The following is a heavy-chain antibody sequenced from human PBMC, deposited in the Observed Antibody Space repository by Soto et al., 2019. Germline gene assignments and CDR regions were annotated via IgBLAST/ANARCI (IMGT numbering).Heavy chain of an antibody. CDR3: ARLYITIFGVVIKERPYYGMDV. D-gene: IGHD3-3*01. J-gene: IGHJ6*02. V-gene: IGHV4-39*01. CDR1: GGSISSSSYY. CDR2: IYYSGST. Sequence: SETLSLTCTVSGGSISSSSYYWGWIRQPPGKGLEWIGSIYYSGSTYYNPSLKSRVTISVDTSKNQFSLKLSSVTAADTAVYYCARLYITIFGVVIKERPYYGMDVWGQGTTVTVSS.